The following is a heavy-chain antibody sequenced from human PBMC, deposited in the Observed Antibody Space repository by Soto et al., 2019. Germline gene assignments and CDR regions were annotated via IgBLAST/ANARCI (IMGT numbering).Heavy chain of an antibody. CDR2: IYHSGST. Sequence: SETLSLTCAVSSGSISSSNWWSWVRQPPGKGLEWIGEIYHSGSTNYNPSLKSRVTISVDKSKNQFSLKLSSVTAADTAVYYCARSIDFWSGYVYYYYMDVWGKGTTVTVSS. CDR1: SGSISSSNW. D-gene: IGHD3-3*01. J-gene: IGHJ6*03. CDR3: ARSIDFWSGYVYYYYMDV. V-gene: IGHV4-4*02.